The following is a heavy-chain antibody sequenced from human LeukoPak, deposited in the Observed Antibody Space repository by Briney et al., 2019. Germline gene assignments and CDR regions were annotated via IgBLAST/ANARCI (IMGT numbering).Heavy chain of an antibody. V-gene: IGHV3-64D*09. Sequence: GGSLRLSCAASGFTFSSYAMSWVRQAPGKGLEHVSAINSNGGSTYYADSVKGRFTISRDNSKNTLYLQMSSLRAEDTAVYYCTTASYTNDVAGVDSWGQGTLVTVSS. J-gene: IGHJ4*02. CDR3: TTASYTNDVAGVDS. D-gene: IGHD3-16*01. CDR2: INSNGGST. CDR1: GFTFSSYA.